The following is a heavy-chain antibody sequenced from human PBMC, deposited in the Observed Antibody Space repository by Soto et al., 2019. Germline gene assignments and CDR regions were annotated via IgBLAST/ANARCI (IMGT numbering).Heavy chain of an antibody. V-gene: IGHV3-30-3*01. Sequence: QVQLVESGGGVVQPGRSLRLSCAASGFTFSSYAMHWVRHAPGKGLEWVAVISYDGSNKYYADSVKGRFTISRDNSKNTLYLQMNSLRAEDTAVYFCARDRLRYNWNDFPYYYYGMDVWGKGTTVTVSS. J-gene: IGHJ6*04. CDR3: ARDRLRYNWNDFPYYYYGMDV. CDR2: ISYDGSNK. CDR1: GFTFSSYA. D-gene: IGHD1-1*01.